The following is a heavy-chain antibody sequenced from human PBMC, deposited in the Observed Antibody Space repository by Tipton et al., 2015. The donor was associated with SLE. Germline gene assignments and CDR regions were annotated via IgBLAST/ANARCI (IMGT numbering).Heavy chain of an antibody. J-gene: IGHJ4*02. Sequence: TLSLTCTVSGGSISSSSYYWGWIRQPPGKGLEWIGSIHYRGATYFNPSLKSRVSMSVDTSKNQFSRKLTSVTAADTAVYSCARRERGYSHAPFDYWGQGTLITVSS. D-gene: IGHD5-18*01. CDR3: ARRERGYSHAPFDY. CDR1: GGSISSSSYY. CDR2: IHYRGAT. V-gene: IGHV4-39*01.